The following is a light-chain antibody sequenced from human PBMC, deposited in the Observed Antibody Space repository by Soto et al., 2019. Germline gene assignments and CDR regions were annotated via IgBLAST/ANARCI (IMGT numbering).Light chain of an antibody. V-gene: IGLV1-47*01. CDR3: AAWDDSLSGRV. CDR2: RNN. CDR1: SSNIGSNY. J-gene: IGLJ2*01. Sequence: QSVLTQPPSASGTPGQRVTISCSGSSSNIGSNYVYWYQQLPGTAPKLLIYRNNQRPSEFPDRFSGSKSGTSASLAISGLRSEDEADSYCAAWDDSLSGRVFGGGTKLTVL.